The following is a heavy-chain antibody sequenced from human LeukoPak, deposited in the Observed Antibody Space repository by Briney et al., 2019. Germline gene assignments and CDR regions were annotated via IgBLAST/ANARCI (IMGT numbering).Heavy chain of an antibody. CDR2: LGTDRST. CDR1: GFTFRSYA. CDR3: AKVLLRYCSRTSCYLDY. J-gene: IGHJ4*02. V-gene: IGHV3-23*01. D-gene: IGHD2-2*01. Sequence: GGSLRLSCAASGFTFRSYAMHWVRQAPGKGLEWVSALGTDRSTFYTDSVKGRFAISRDNSKNTLFLQMNSLRAEDTAVYYCAKVLLRYCSRTSCYLDYWGQGTLVTVSS.